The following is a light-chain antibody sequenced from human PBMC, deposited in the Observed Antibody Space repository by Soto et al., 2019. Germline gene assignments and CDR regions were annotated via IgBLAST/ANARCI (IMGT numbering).Light chain of an antibody. Sequence: DIQMTQSTSSLSASVGDEVTITFLASQTIMTYLNWYQLKPGKPPRLLIYAASSLQSGVPSRFSGTGSGTEFTLTISSLQPDDFATYYSQQYNSYSWTFAEGPKVEIK. V-gene: IGKV1-5*01. CDR2: AAS. CDR3: QQYNSYSWT. J-gene: IGKJ1*01. CDR1: QTIMTY.